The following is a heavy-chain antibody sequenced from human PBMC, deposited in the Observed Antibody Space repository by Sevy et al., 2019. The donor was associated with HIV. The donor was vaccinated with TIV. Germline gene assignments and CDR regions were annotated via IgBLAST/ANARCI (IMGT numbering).Heavy chain of an antibody. D-gene: IGHD3-3*01. CDR1: GFTLSSYG. CDR3: ARDRLGITISAEWGGGMDV. CDR2: IRYDGSNK. V-gene: IGHV3-33*01. Sequence: GGSLRLSCAASGFTLSSYGMHWVRQAPGKGLEWVAVIRYDGSNKYYADSVKGRFTISTDNSKNTLYLKMNSLRAEDTAVYYCARDRLGITISAEWGGGMDVWGQGTTVTVSS. J-gene: IGHJ6*02.